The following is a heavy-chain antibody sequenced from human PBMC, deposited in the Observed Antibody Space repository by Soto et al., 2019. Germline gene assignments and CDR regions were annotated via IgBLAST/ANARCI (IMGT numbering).Heavy chain of an antibody. V-gene: IGHV1-2*02. J-gene: IGHJ4*02. D-gene: IGHD6-13*01. CDR2: INPVSGGT. CDR3: VRGGRGSSWYIYDY. CDR1: GDIFIAYY. Sequence: QVQLVQSGAEVKKPGASVKVSCKASGDIFIAYYMHLVRQAPGQGLEWMGWINPVSGGTNYAQKCQGRVTMTRNTSVSTAYMELSRLTSDDTAVYYCVRGGRGSSWYIYDYWGQGTLVTVSS.